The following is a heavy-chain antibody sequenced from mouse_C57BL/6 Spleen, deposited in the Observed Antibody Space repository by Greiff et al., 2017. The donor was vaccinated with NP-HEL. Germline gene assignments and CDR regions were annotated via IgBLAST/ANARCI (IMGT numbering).Heavy chain of an antibody. CDR2: INSNGGST. V-gene: IGHV5-6-3*01. J-gene: IGHJ2*01. CDR3: ARMERTIN. Sequence: EVKLVESGGGLVQPGGSLKLSCAASGFTFSSYGMSWVRQTPDKRLELVATINSNGGSTYYPDSVKGRFTISRENAKNTLYLQMSSLKSEDTAMYYCARMERTINWCQGTTLTVSS. CDR1: GFTFSSYG.